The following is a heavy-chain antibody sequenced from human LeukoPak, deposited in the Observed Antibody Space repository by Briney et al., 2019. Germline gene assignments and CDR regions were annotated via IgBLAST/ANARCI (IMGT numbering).Heavy chain of an antibody. J-gene: IGHJ4*02. CDR1: GFTFSNYA. CDR2: ISGSDTST. CDR3: TKFDAPSGRENY. V-gene: IGHV3-23*01. Sequence: GGSLRLSCAASGFTFSNYAMIWVRQAPGKGLEWVSTISGSDTSTYYADSVKGRFTISRDNSKNTLYMQMNSLRAEDTAVYYCTKFDAPSGRENYWGQGTLVTVSS.